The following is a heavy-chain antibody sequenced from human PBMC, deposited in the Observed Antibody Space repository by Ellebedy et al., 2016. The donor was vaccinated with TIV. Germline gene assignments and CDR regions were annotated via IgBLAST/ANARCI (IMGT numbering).Heavy chain of an antibody. CDR2: ISSSGSII. V-gene: IGHV3-48*04. Sequence: GESLKISCAASGFTFSSYSMNWIRQAPGQGLEWVSYISSSGSIIYYADSVKGRFTISRDTAKNSLYLQMNSLRAEDTAVYYCVRAAYCGGDCYRYFDYWGQGTLVTVSS. J-gene: IGHJ4*02. D-gene: IGHD2-21*02. CDR3: VRAAYCGGDCYRYFDY. CDR1: GFTFSSYS.